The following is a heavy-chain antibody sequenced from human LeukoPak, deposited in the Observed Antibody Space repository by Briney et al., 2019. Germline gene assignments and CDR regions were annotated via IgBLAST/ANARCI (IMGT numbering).Heavy chain of an antibody. Sequence: VASVKVSCKASGGTFSSYAISWVRQAPGQGLEWMGRIIPILGIANYAQKFQGRVTITADKSTSTAYMELSSLRSEDTAVYYCARDALYGDYVYWFDPWGQGTLVTVSS. J-gene: IGHJ5*02. V-gene: IGHV1-69*04. CDR2: IIPILGIA. CDR3: ARDALYGDYVYWFDP. D-gene: IGHD4-17*01. CDR1: GGTFSSYA.